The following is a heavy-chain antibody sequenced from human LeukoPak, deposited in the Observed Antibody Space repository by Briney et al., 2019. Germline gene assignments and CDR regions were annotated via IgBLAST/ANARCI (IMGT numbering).Heavy chain of an antibody. CDR1: GFTFSTHW. CDR2: ISGDGSMT. CDR3: ASLLTPYHGSGGGGMDV. V-gene: IGHV3-74*01. D-gene: IGHD3-10*01. J-gene: IGHJ6*02. Sequence: GGSLRLSCAASGFTFSTHWMYWVRQAPGRELVWVSRISGDGSMTSYADSVKGRFTISRDNAKDTLCLQMTSLRVEDTAVYSCASLLTPYHGSGGGGMDVWGQGTTVTVSS.